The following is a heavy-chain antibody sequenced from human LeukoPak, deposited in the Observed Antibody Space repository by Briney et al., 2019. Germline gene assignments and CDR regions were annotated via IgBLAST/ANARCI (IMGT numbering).Heavy chain of an antibody. Sequence: GGALRLSCAASGFSVRSNYISWVRQAPGKGLEWVSMIYSDGSIFHADSVKGRFSMSRDNSKNTLYLQMNSLRAEDTAVYYCAKAAQWLWDAFDIWGQGTMVTVSS. CDR3: AKAAQWLWDAFDI. D-gene: IGHD3-22*01. V-gene: IGHV3-53*01. CDR1: GFSVRSNY. J-gene: IGHJ3*02. CDR2: IYSDGSI.